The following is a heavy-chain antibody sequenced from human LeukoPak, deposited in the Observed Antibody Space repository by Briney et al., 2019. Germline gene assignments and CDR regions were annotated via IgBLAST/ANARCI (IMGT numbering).Heavy chain of an antibody. CDR2: FDPEDGET. V-gene: IGHV1-24*01. CDR3: ATAVSYGDYVGVVWFDP. Sequence: GASVKVSCKVSGYTLTELSMHWVRQAPGKGLEWMGGFDPEDGETIYAQKFQGRVTMTEDTSTDTAYMELSSLRSEDTAVYYCATAVSYGDYVGVVWFDPWGQGTLVTVSS. CDR1: GYTLTELS. D-gene: IGHD4-17*01. J-gene: IGHJ5*02.